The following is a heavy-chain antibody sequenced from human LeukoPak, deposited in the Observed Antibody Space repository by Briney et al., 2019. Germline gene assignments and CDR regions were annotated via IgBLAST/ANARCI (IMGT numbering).Heavy chain of an antibody. D-gene: IGHD6-19*01. CDR3: AREDSSGWYGLDY. V-gene: IGHV1-2*02. Sequence: ASVKVSCKASGYIFTGYYIHWVRQAPGQGLEWMGWINPNGGGTNYAQRFQGRVAMTRDTSISTAYMELSRLRSDDTAVYYCAREDSSGWYGLDYWGQGTLVTVSS. J-gene: IGHJ4*02. CDR2: INPNGGGT. CDR1: GYIFTGYY.